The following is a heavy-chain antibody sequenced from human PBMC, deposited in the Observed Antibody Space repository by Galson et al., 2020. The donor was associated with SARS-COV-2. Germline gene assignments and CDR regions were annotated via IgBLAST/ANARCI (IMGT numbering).Heavy chain of an antibody. Sequence: GESLKISCAASGFTFSSYSMNWVRQAPGKGLEWVSSISSSSSYIYYADSVKGRFTISRDNAKNSLYLQMNSLRAEDTAVYYCARVYYDSSGYYGAEYFHHWGQGTLVTVSS. J-gene: IGHJ1*01. D-gene: IGHD3-22*01. CDR2: ISSSSSYI. V-gene: IGHV3-21*01. CDR3: ARVYYDSSGYYGAEYFHH. CDR1: GFTFSSYS.